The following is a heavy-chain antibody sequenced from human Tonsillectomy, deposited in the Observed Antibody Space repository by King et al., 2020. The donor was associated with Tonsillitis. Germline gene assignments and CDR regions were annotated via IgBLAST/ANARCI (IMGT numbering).Heavy chain of an antibody. CDR2: IYYSGST. D-gene: IGHD6-13*01. V-gene: IGHV4-39*01. CDR3: ERRGSSSWYRWFDP. Sequence: QLQESGPGLVKPSETLSLTCTVSGGSISSSSYYWGWIRQPPGKGLEWIGSIYYSGSTYYNPSLKSRVTISVDTSKNQFSLKLSSVTAADTAVYYCERRGSSSWYRWFDPWGQGTLVTVSS. J-gene: IGHJ5*02. CDR1: GGSISSSSYY.